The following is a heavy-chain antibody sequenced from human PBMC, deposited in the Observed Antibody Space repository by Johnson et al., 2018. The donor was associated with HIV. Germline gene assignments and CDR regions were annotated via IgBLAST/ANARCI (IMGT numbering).Heavy chain of an antibody. J-gene: IGHJ3*02. CDR2: VSYDGSNK. CDR3: AMLFLHAFDI. Sequence: VQVLESGGGLVQPGGSLRLSCAASGFTFSSYAMHWVRQAPGKGLEWVAVVSYDGSNKYYADSVKGRFTISRDNSKNTVYLQMNSLRAEDTAVYYCAMLFLHAFDIWGQGTMVLVSS. V-gene: IGHV3-30*04. CDR1: GFTFSSYA. D-gene: IGHD3-10*01.